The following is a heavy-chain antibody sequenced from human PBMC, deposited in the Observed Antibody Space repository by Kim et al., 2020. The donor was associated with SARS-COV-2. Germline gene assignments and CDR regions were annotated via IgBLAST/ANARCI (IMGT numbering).Heavy chain of an antibody. D-gene: IGHD2-2*03. CDR2: ISSSSSYI. CDR1: GFTFSSYS. J-gene: IGHJ3*02. V-gene: IGHV3-21*01. Sequence: GGSLRLSCAASGFTFSSYSMNWVRQAPGKGLEWVSSISSSSSYIYYADSVKGRFTISRDNAKNSLYLQMNSLRAEDTAVYYCARDNAGPLLDAAFDIWGQGTMVTVSS. CDR3: ARDNAGPLLDAAFDI.